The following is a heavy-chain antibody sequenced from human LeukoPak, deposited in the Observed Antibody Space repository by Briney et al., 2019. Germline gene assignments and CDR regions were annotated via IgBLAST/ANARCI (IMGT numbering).Heavy chain of an antibody. Sequence: SETLSLTCTVSGASISNYYWSWIRQPPGKGLEWIGYIHYSGSTNYNPSPKSRVTISVDTSKNQFSLRLSSVTAADTAVYYCAAEGSSGFDYWGQGTLVTVSS. V-gene: IGHV4-59*01. CDR2: IHYSGST. CDR1: GASISNYY. J-gene: IGHJ4*02. CDR3: AAEGSSGFDY. D-gene: IGHD6-19*01.